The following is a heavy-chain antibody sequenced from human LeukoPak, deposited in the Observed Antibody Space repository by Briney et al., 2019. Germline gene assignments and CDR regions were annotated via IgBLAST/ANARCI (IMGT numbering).Heavy chain of an antibody. CDR1: GGTFSSYA. CDR2: IIPIFGTA. V-gene: IGHV1-69*13. Sequence: SVKVSCKASGGTFSSYAISWVRQAPGQGLEWMGGIIPIFGTANYAQKFQGRVTITADESTSTAYMGLSSLRSEDTAVYYCARSSITIFGVAIALFDYWGQGTLVTVSS. D-gene: IGHD3-3*01. J-gene: IGHJ4*02. CDR3: ARSSITIFGVAIALFDY.